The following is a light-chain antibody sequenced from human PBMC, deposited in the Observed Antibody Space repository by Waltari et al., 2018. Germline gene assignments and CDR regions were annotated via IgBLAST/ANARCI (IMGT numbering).Light chain of an antibody. CDR2: AAS. J-gene: IGKJ1*01. V-gene: IGKV3-20*01. CDR3: QNHERLPAT. CDR1: QNIGTY. Sequence: LTQSPGTLSLSPGERATLPCRASQNIGTYLVWYQQKPGQAPRLLMYAASRRATGIPDRFSGSGSGTDFSLTISRLEPEDFAVYYCQNHERLPATFGQGTKVEIK.